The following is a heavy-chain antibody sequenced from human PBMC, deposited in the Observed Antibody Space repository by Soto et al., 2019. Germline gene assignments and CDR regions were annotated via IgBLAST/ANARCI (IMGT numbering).Heavy chain of an antibody. D-gene: IGHD3-10*01. CDR3: ARSPRGQFRGDYGMDV. CDR1: GGTFSSYA. CDR2: IIPIFGTA. J-gene: IGHJ6*02. V-gene: IGHV1-69*01. Sequence: QVPLVQSGAEVKKPGSSVKVSCKASGGTFSSYAISWVRQAPGQGLEWMGGIIPIFGTANYAQKFQGRVTITADESTSTAYMELSSLRSEDTAVYYCARSPRGQFRGDYGMDVWGQGTTVTVSS.